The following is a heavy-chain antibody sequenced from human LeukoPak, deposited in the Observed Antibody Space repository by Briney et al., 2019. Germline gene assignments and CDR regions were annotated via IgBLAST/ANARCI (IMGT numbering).Heavy chain of an antibody. Sequence: ASVKVSCKASGYRFTSYYMHWVRQAPGQGLEWMGTINPSGGSTRYAQKFQGRVTMTRDTSTSTVYMELSTLRSEDTAVYYCARDMDGYNYGGYYYGMDVWGQGTTVTVSS. CDR3: ARDMDGYNYGGYYYGMDV. J-gene: IGHJ6*02. V-gene: IGHV1-46*01. CDR2: INPSGGST. D-gene: IGHD5-24*01. CDR1: GYRFTSYY.